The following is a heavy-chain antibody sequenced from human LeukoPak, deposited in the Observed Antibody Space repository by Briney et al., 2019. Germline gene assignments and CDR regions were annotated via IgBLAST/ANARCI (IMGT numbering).Heavy chain of an antibody. V-gene: IGHV3-23*01. Sequence: PGGSLRLSCAASGFTFSSYAMTWVRQAPGKGLEWVSVISSSSGSTYYADSVKGRFTISRDNSKNTLYLQMNSLRAEDTAVYFCAKVYLGMLRGGFDYWGQGTLVTVSS. J-gene: IGHJ4*02. CDR2: ISSSSGST. CDR3: AKVYLGMLRGGFDY. CDR1: GFTFSSYA. D-gene: IGHD3-10*01.